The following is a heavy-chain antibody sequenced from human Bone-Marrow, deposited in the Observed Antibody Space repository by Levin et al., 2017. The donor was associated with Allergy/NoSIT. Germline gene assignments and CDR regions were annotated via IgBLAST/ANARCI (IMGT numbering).Heavy chain of an antibody. J-gene: IGHJ5*02. D-gene: IGHD2-2*01. CDR1: GFTFANGW. V-gene: IGHV3-15*01. CDR2: IKPKNDGGTT. Sequence: GGSLRLSCAGSGFTFANGWMNWVRQAPGKGLEWVGRIKPKNDGGTTDYAAPVKGRFTISRDDSKNTMYLQMNSLKTEDTALYYCTTDRGPRYCSRTTCSWTSWGQGTLVTVSS. CDR3: TTDRGPRYCSRTTCSWTS.